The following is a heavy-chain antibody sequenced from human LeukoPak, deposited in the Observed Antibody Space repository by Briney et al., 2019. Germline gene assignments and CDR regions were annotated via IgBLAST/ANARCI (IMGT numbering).Heavy chain of an antibody. CDR1: GFTFSRYD. V-gene: IGHV3-33*08. CDR3: ARDLTYYYDSSGYYAPDY. CDR2: IWSGGSNK. D-gene: IGHD3-22*01. J-gene: IGHJ4*02. Sequence: GGSLRLSCAASGFTFSRYDIHWVRQAPGKGLEWVAVIWSGGSNKDYTDSVKGRFTISRDNSKNTLYLQMNSLRAEDTAVYYCARDLTYYYDSSGYYAPDYWGQGTLVTVSS.